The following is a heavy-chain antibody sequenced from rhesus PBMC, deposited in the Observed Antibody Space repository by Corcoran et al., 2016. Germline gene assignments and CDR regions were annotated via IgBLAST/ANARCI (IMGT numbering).Heavy chain of an antibody. D-gene: IGHD4-29*01. V-gene: IGHV1-138*01. CDR1: GYTFTDYT. J-gene: IGHJ4*01. CDR3: IRGGYGTVVDY. CDR2: INTKTGGE. Sequence: QVPLVQSGAEVQKPGSSVTVSCWTSGYTFTDYTITCMGQAPGQGLEWMGEINTKTGGEDFAQKVQGRIIRTRDTSTSTADMKWTSRTSEDTAIYYCIRGGYGTVVDYWGQGVLVAVSS.